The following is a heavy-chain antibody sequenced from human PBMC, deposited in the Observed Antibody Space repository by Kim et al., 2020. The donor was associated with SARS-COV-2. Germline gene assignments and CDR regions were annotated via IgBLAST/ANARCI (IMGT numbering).Heavy chain of an antibody. CDR1: GFTFSNYW. Sequence: GGSLRLSCAASGFTFSNYWMHWVRQAPGKGLEWVASIKPDGSEKRYVDFVRGRFTVSRDNAKKSLFLQMSSLRADDTAIYYCPSDTGWHFDNWGQGTLV. D-gene: IGHD6-19*01. CDR3: PSDTGWHFDN. J-gene: IGHJ4*02. V-gene: IGHV3-7*05. CDR2: IKPDGSEK.